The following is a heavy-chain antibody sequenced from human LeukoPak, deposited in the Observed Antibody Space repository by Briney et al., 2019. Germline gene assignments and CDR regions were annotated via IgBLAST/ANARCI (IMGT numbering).Heavy chain of an antibody. Sequence: GASVKVSCKASGYTFTSYDINWARQATGQGLEWMGWMNPNSGNTGYAQKFQGRVTITRNTSISTAYMELSSLRSEDTAVYYCARSYYDFWSGSYYYMDVWGKGTTVTVSS. D-gene: IGHD3-3*01. V-gene: IGHV1-8*03. J-gene: IGHJ6*03. CDR2: MNPNSGNT. CDR3: ARSYYDFWSGSYYYMDV. CDR1: GYTFTSYD.